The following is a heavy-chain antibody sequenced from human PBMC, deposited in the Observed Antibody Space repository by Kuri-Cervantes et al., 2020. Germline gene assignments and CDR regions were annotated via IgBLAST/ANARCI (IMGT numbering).Heavy chain of an antibody. CDR3: ARHCSSTNCYSGFGYGMDV. D-gene: IGHD2-2*01. CDR1: GFTFSNYN. CDR2: ISSSGSSL. Sequence: GESLKISCAASGFTFSNYNMNWVRQAPGKGLEWVSYISSSGSSLHYGQPVKGRFTISRDNAKKEVYLQMDMLRAGDTAVYYCARHCSSTNCYSGFGYGMDVWGQGTTVTVSS. J-gene: IGHJ6*02. V-gene: IGHV3-48*04.